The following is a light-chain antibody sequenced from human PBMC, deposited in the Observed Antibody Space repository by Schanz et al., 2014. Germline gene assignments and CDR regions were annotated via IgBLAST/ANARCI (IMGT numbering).Light chain of an antibody. CDR3: HQYINSPFT. J-gene: IGKJ3*01. CDR1: QSVSSMY. Sequence: EIVLTQSPGTLYLSPGERVTLSCRASQSVSSMYLAWYQQKPGQAPRLLIYGASSRATGIPDRFSGSGSGTAFTLTISRLEPEDFAVYYCHQYINSPFTFGPGTKLDLK. CDR2: GAS. V-gene: IGKV3-20*01.